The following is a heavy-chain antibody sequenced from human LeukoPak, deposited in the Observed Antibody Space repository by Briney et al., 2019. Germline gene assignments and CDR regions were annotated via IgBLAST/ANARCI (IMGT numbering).Heavy chain of an antibody. CDR3: ARDRGSYGDYWFDP. Sequence: ASVKVSCKASGYTFTGYYTHWVRQAPGQGLEWMGWINPNSGGTNYAQKFQGRVTMTRDTSISTAYMELSRLRSDDTAVYYCARDRGSYGDYWFDPWGQGTLVTVSS. CDR2: INPNSGGT. CDR1: GYTFTGYY. D-gene: IGHD4-17*01. V-gene: IGHV1-2*02. J-gene: IGHJ5*02.